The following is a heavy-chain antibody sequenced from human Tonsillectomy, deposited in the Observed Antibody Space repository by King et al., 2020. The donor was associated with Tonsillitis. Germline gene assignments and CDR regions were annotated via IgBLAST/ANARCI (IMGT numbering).Heavy chain of an antibody. V-gene: IGHV3-74*01. CDR2: INPHGSDT. CDR3: ARGDYDILTDYYYYNMDV. Sequence: VQLVESGGGLVQPGGSLRLSCAASGFTFNNYWMHWVRQAPGKGLVWVSRINPHGSDTTYADSVKGRFTLARDNARNTVYLQMNSLRAEDTAVYFCARGDYDILTDYYYYNMDVWAQGTTVTVSS. J-gene: IGHJ6*02. D-gene: IGHD3-9*01. CDR1: GFTFNNYW.